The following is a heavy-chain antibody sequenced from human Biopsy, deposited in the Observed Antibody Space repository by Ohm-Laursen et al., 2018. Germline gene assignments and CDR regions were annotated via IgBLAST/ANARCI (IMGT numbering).Heavy chain of an antibody. CDR3: ATKLTGYFHH. Sequence: ASVKVSCKTPGGTFSNYSVNWVRQAPGQGLEWLGGNIPILGTGNYAQKFQDRVTVAADTSTSTATMELRSLRSDDTAVYYCATKLTGYFHHWGQGTLVIVSS. V-gene: IGHV1-69*06. CDR2: NIPILGTG. J-gene: IGHJ1*01. D-gene: IGHD3-9*01. CDR1: GGTFSNYS.